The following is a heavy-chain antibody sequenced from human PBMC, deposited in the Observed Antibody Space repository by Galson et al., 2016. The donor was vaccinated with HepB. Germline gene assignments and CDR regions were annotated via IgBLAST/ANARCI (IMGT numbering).Heavy chain of an antibody. CDR3: GRGGRGFSNGYDHIDF. V-gene: IGHV4-59*01. CDR1: GTSIGRYY. D-gene: IGHD5-18*01. Sequence: SETLSLTCTVSGTSIGRYYWSWIRQSPGKGLDWIGQIENSGTTNYNPSLKSRVSMSTDASKNVFFLELTSMTAADTAVYYCGRGGRGFSNGYDHIDFWGQGILVTVS. CDR2: IENSGTT. J-gene: IGHJ4*02.